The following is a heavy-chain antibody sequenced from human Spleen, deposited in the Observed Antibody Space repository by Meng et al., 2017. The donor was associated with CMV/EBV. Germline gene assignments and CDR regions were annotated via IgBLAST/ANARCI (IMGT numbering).Heavy chain of an antibody. V-gene: IGHV3-13*01. D-gene: IGHD1-14*01. Sequence: GESLKISCAASGFTFSSNDMHWVRQTTGKGLEWVSAIGTAGDTYYPGSVKGRFTISRENAKNSFYLQMNSLRAGDTAVYYCATSRTFDYWGQGTLVTVSS. CDR1: GFTFSSND. J-gene: IGHJ4*02. CDR3: ATSRTFDY. CDR2: IGTAGDT.